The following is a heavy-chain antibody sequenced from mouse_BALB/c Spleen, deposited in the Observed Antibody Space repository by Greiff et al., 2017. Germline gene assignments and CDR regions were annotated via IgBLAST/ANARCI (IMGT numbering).Heavy chain of an antibody. CDR1: GFTFSSFG. CDR2: ISSGSSTI. CDR3: ARESSFYYDHDNAMDY. J-gene: IGHJ4*01. V-gene: IGHV5-17*02. Sequence: EVQVVESGGGLVQPGGSRKLSCAASGFTFSSFGMHWVRQAPEKGLEWVAYISSGSSTIYYADTVKGRFTISRDNPKNTLFLQMTSLRSEDTAMYYCARESSFYYDHDNAMDYWGQGTSVTVSS. D-gene: IGHD2-4*01.